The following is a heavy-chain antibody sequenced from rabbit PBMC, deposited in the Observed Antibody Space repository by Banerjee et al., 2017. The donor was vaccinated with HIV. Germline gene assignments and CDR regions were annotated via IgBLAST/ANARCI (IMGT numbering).Heavy chain of an antibody. CDR2: IYTNTGST. V-gene: IGHV1S43*01. Sequence: QEQLEESGGDLVKPEGSLTLTCTASGFTISSTYYMCWVRQAPGKGLELIACIYTNTGSTWFASWVDGRFTISRSTSLKTVDLKMTSLTAADTATYFCARCYDDYGDSEDYFNLWGPGTLVTVS. CDR3: ARCYDDYGDSEDYFNL. J-gene: IGHJ4*01. D-gene: IGHD2-1*01. CDR1: GFTISSTYY.